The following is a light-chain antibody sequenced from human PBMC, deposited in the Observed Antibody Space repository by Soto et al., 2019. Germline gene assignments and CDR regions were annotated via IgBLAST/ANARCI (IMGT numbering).Light chain of an antibody. CDR2: GAS. Sequence: IVLTQSPVTLSLSPVERTTLSCRASQSISRYLAWYQQKPGQGPRLLIYGASSRATGTPDRFSGSGSGTDFTLTINRLEPKDFALYYCQQYGSSPPTFGQGTKVDIK. CDR3: QQYGSSPPT. CDR1: QSISRY. J-gene: IGKJ1*01. V-gene: IGKV3-20*01.